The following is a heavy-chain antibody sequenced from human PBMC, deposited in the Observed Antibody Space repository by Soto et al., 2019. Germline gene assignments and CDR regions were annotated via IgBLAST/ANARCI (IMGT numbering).Heavy chain of an antibody. V-gene: IGHV3-33*01. D-gene: IGHD3-3*01. CDR3: ARDFSGPLDY. CDR1: GFTFSSYG. J-gene: IGHJ4*02. Sequence: QVQLVESGGGVVQPGRSLRLSCTASGFTFSSYGMHWVRQAPGKGLEWVAGIWYVGSNTYYADSVRGRFTISRDNSKNTLYLQMNSLRVEDTAVYYWARDFSGPLDYWGQGTLVTVSS. CDR2: IWYVGSNT.